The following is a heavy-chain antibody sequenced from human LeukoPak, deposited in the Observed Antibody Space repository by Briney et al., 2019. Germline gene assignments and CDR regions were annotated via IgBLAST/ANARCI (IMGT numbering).Heavy chain of an antibody. D-gene: IGHD3-22*01. CDR2: ISSSGDST. Sequence: PGGSLRLSCAASGFTFTNAWMHWVRQAPGKGLEYVSGISSSGDSTYYANSVKGRFTISRDNSKNTLYLQMGSLRAEDMAVYYCARSITMIVVGGIGYYFDYWGQGTLVTVSS. CDR3: ARSITMIVVGGIGYYFDY. J-gene: IGHJ4*02. V-gene: IGHV3-64*01. CDR1: GFTFTNAW.